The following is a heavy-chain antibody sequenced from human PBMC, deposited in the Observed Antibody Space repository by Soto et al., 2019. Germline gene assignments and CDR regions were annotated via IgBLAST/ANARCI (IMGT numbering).Heavy chain of an antibody. D-gene: IGHD5-18*01. CDR3: ASSHTAMVIVSPLGY. CDR1: GGTFSNYA. CDR2: IIPIFGTA. Sequence: QVQLVQSGAEVKKPGSSVKVSCKASGGTFSNYAISWVRQAPGQGLEWMGGIIPIFGTANYAQKFQGRVTIAADESTSTAYMELSSMRSEDTAVYYCASSHTAMVIVSPLGYWDQGTLVTVSS. J-gene: IGHJ4*02. V-gene: IGHV1-69*01.